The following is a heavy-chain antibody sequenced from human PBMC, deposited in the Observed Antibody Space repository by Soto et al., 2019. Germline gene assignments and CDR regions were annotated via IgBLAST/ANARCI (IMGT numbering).Heavy chain of an antibody. V-gene: IGHV3-23*01. CDR1: GFGLSNYA. CDR3: AKGLSGRYYTLFDY. J-gene: IGHJ4*02. D-gene: IGHD3-10*01. CDR2: ISGSGSGDGT. Sequence: EVQLLESGGGLVQPGGSLRLSCAASGFGLSNYAMNWVRQAPGKGLEWVSAISGSGSGDGTYYADSVKGRFTIFRDSSKNTLFLQMSSLRAADTAVYYCAKGLSGRYYTLFDYWGQGVLVTVSS.